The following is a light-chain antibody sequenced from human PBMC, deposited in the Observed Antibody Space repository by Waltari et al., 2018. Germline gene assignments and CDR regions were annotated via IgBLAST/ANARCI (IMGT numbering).Light chain of an antibody. V-gene: IGLV2-14*01. CDR3: SSYTSSSTSV. CDR1: SSDVGGYNY. Sequence: QSALTQPASVSGSPGQSITISCTGTSSDVGGYNYVSWYQQHPGKAPKLMIYEVSERPSGVSSRCSGSKSGNTASLTISGLQAEDEADYYCSSYTSSSTSVFGGGTKLTVL. CDR2: EVS. J-gene: IGLJ3*02.